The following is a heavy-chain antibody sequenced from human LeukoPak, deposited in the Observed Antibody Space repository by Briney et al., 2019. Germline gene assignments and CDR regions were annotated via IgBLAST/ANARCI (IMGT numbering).Heavy chain of an antibody. CDR1: GFTFSRYW. CDR3: ARLYSSSWSDYFDY. V-gene: IGHV3-7*01. J-gene: IGHJ4*02. Sequence: PGGSLRLSCVASGFTFSRYWMSWVRQAPGKGLEWVANIKQDGGERYYVDSVKGRFTISRDNAKNSLYLQMNSLRAEDTAVYYCARLYSSSWSDYFDYWGQGTLVTVSS. CDR2: IKQDGGER. D-gene: IGHD6-6*01.